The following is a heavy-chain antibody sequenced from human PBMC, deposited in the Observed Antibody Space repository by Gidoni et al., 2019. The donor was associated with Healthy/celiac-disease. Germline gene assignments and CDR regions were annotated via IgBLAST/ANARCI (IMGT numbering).Heavy chain of an antibody. J-gene: IGHJ4*02. CDR1: GGSISSYY. CDR3: ARTRYSSGWREIDY. D-gene: IGHD6-19*01. Sequence: QVQLQESGPGLVKPSETLSLTCTVSGGSISSYYWSWIRQPPGKGLEWIGYIYYSGSTNYNPSLKSRVTISVDTSKNQFSLKLSSVTAADTAVYYCARTRYSSGWREIDYWGQGTLVTVSS. V-gene: IGHV4-59*08. CDR2: IYYSGST.